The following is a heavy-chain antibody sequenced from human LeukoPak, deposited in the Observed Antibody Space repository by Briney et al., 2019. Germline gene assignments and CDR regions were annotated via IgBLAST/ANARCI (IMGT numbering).Heavy chain of an antibody. V-gene: IGHV4-59*01. CDR3: ARDSGGSGSYLDY. J-gene: IGHJ4*02. CDR1: GGSISSYY. CDR2: IYYSGST. D-gene: IGHD3-10*01. Sequence: SETLSLTCTVSGGSISSYYWSWIRQPPGKGLEWIGYIYYSGSTNYNPSLKSRVTISVDTSKNQFSLKLSSVTAADTAVYYCARDSGGSGSYLDYWGQGTLVTVSS.